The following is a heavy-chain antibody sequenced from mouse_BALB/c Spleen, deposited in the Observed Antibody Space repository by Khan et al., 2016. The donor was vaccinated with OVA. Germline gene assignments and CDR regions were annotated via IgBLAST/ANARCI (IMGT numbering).Heavy chain of an antibody. V-gene: IGHV3-2*02. J-gene: IGHJ2*01. CDR3: ARIYGGDFDY. CDR1: GYSITSDYA. D-gene: IGHD1-1*01. Sequence: VQLQESGPGLVKPSQSLSLTCTVTGYSITSDYAWNWIRQFPGNKLEWMGYISYSGNTKYNPSLKSRISITRDTSKNQFFLQLKSVTTEDTATDNCARIYGGDFDYWGQGTTLTVSS. CDR2: ISYSGNT.